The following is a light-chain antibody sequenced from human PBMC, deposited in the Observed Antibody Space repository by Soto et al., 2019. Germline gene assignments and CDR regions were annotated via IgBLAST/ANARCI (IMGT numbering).Light chain of an antibody. CDR2: KAS. CDR3: QQRSNWPSRRT. CDR1: HSISSW. V-gene: IGKV1-5*03. Sequence: DIQMTHSPSTLSASVGDRVTITCRASHSISSWLAWYQQKPGKAPKLLIYKASNLESGVPSRFSGSGSGTEFTLTISSLEPEDFAVYYCQQRSNWPSRRTFGQGTKVDI. J-gene: IGKJ1*01.